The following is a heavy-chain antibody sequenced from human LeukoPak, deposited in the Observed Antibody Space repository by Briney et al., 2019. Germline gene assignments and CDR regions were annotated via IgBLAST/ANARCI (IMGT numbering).Heavy chain of an antibody. CDR1: GFTFSNYW. Sequence: GGSPRLSCAASGFTFSNYWMSWVRQAPGKGVEWVANIKQDGSEKYYVDSVKGRFTISRDNAKNSLYLQMNSLRAEDTAVYYCARESGYYHYFDYWGQGTLVTVSS. J-gene: IGHJ4*02. CDR3: ARESGYYHYFDY. D-gene: IGHD3-22*01. V-gene: IGHV3-7*01. CDR2: IKQDGSEK.